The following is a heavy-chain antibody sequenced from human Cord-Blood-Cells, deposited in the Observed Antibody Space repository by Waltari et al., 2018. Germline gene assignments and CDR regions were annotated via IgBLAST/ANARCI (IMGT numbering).Heavy chain of an antibody. Sequence: GGSFSGYYWSWIRQPPGKGLEWIGEINHSGSTNYNPSLKSRVTISVDTSKNQFSLKLSSVTAADTAVYYCASYYYYDSSGYYFDYWGQGTLVTVSS. CDR3: ASYYYYDSSGYYFDY. J-gene: IGHJ4*02. CDR2: INHSGST. V-gene: IGHV4-34*01. D-gene: IGHD3-22*01. CDR1: GGSFSGYY.